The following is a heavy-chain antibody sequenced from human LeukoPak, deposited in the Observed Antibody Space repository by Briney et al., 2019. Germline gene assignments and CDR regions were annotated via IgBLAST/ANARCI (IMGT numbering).Heavy chain of an antibody. CDR2: IYYSGST. D-gene: IGHD3-10*01. V-gene: IGHV4-39*01. Sequence: SETLSLTCTVSGGSISSSSYYWGWIRQPPGKGLEWIGSIYYSGSTYYNPSLKSRVTISVDTSKNQFSLKLSSVTAADTAVYYCARPMTSRIRGVMVRGVIDYWGQGTLVTVSS. J-gene: IGHJ4*02. CDR1: GGSISSSSYY. CDR3: ARPMTSRIRGVMVRGVIDY.